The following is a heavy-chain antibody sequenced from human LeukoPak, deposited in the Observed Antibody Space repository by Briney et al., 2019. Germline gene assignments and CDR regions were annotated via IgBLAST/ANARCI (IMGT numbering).Heavy chain of an antibody. D-gene: IGHD6-6*01. CDR2: IYTSGST. CDR3: ASTYSSSFTFDY. Sequence: SETLSLTCSVSGGSISRYYWSWIRQPAGKGLEWIGRIYTSGSTNYNPSLQSRVTISVDTSKNQFSLKLSSVTAADTAAYYCASTYSSSFTFDYWGQGTLVTVSS. J-gene: IGHJ4*02. V-gene: IGHV4-4*07. CDR1: GGSISRYY.